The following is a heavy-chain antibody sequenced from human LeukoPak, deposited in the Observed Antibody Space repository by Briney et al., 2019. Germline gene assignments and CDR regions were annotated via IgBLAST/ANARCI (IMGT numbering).Heavy chain of an antibody. CDR1: GYSFTSYW. Sequence: GESLKISCKGSGYSFTSYWISWVRQMPGKGLEWMGRIDPSDSYTNYSPSFQGHVTISADKSITTAYLQWRSLKASDTAMFYCATSVGAEYFQHWGQGTLVTVSP. J-gene: IGHJ1*01. CDR2: IDPSDSYT. CDR3: ATSVGAEYFQH. V-gene: IGHV5-10-1*01.